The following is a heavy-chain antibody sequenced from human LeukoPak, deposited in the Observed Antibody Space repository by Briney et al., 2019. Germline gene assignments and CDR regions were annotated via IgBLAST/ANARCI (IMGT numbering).Heavy chain of an antibody. Sequence: GGSLRLSCAASGFTFSSYGMHWVRQAPGKGLEWVAVIWYDGSNEYYADSVKGRFTISRDNSKNMLYLQMNSLRAEDTAVYYCARDSRDTAMVGPDYWGQGTLVTVSP. J-gene: IGHJ4*02. CDR1: GFTFSSYG. CDR2: IWYDGSNE. CDR3: ARDSRDTAMVGPDY. V-gene: IGHV3-33*01. D-gene: IGHD5-18*01.